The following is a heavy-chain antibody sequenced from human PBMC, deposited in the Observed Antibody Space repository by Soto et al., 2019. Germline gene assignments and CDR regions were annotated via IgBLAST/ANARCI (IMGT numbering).Heavy chain of an antibody. J-gene: IGHJ4*02. CDR1: GYTFTSYG. Sequence: GASVKVSCKASGYTFTSYGISWVRQAPGQGLEWMGWISAYNGNTNYAQKLQGRVTMTTDTSTSTAYMELRSLRPDDTAVYYCARVRITIFGVVIPPLDYWGQGTLVTVSS. V-gene: IGHV1-18*01. CDR3: ARVRITIFGVVIPPLDY. D-gene: IGHD3-3*01. CDR2: ISAYNGNT.